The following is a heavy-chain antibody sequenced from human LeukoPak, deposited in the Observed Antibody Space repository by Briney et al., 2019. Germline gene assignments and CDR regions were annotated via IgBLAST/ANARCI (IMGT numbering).Heavy chain of an antibody. CDR1: GYTFTSYG. CDR3: ARDEEYSYGRVDY. J-gene: IGHJ4*02. Sequence: SVKVSCKASGYTFTSYGISWVRQAPGQGLEWMGWISAYNGNTNYSQKLQGRVTITTSTSTSTAYMELRGMRSDDTVVYYCARDEEYSYGRVDYWGQGTLVTVSS. D-gene: IGHD5-18*01. V-gene: IGHV1-18*01. CDR2: ISAYNGNT.